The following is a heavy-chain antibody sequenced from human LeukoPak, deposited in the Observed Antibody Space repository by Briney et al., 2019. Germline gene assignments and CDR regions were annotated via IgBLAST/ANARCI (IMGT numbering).Heavy chain of an antibody. D-gene: IGHD3-22*01. Sequence: GGSLRLSCAASGFTVSSNYMSWVRQAPGKGPEWVSVIYSGGSTYYADSVKGRFTISRDNSKNTLYLQMNSLRAEDTAVYYCARGVGNYRYYFDSWGQGTLVTVSS. J-gene: IGHJ4*02. CDR3: ARGVGNYRYYFDS. V-gene: IGHV3-53*01. CDR2: IYSGGST. CDR1: GFTVSSNY.